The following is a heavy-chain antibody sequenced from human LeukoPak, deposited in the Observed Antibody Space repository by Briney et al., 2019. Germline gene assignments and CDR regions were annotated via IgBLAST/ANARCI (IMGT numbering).Heavy chain of an antibody. D-gene: IGHD3-22*01. CDR3: AAQYYYDSSGWSGDY. CDR2: ISGSGGST. J-gene: IGHJ4*02. V-gene: IGHV3-23*01. CDR1: GFTFSSYA. Sequence: GGSLRLSCAASGFTFSSYAMSWVRQAPGKGLEWVSSISGSGGSTYHADSVKGRFTISRDNSKNTLNLQINSLRAEDTAVYYCAAQYYYDSSGWSGDYWGQGTLVTVSS.